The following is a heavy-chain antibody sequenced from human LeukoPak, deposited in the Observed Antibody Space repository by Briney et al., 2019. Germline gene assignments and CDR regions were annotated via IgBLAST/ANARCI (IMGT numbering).Heavy chain of an antibody. D-gene: IGHD4-17*01. Sequence: GGSLRLSCAASGFTFSSYWMHWVRQAPGKGLVWISRINSDGSSTTYADSVKGRFTISRDNSKNTLYLQMNSLRAEDTAVYYCARAPGPGSYGDYDLTLYYFDYWGQGTLVTVSS. J-gene: IGHJ4*02. CDR2: INSDGSST. V-gene: IGHV3-74*01. CDR1: GFTFSSYW. CDR3: ARAPGPGSYGDYDLTLYYFDY.